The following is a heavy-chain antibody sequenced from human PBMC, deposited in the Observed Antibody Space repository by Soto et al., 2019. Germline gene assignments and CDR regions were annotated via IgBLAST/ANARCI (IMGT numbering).Heavy chain of an antibody. J-gene: IGHJ4*02. CDR2: MSYDGSNT. CDR1: GFTFSNYG. V-gene: IGHV3-30*18. CDR3: AKDLFRYFDWSPFDY. D-gene: IGHD3-9*01. Sequence: QVQLVESGGGVVQPGRSLRLSCAASGFTFSNYGMHWVRQAPGKGLEWVAVMSYDGSNTYYADSVKGLFTISRDNSKNTLYLQMSSLRAEDTAVYYCAKDLFRYFDWSPFDYWGPGTLVTVSS.